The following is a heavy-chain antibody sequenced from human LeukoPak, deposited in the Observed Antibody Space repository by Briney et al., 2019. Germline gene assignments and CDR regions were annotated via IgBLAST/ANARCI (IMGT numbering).Heavy chain of an antibody. V-gene: IGHV3-30*04. D-gene: IGHD3-16*01. J-gene: IGHJ4*02. CDR1: GFTFSSYA. Sequence: GGSLRLSCAASGFTFSSYAMHWVRQAPGKGLEWVAVISYDGSNKYYADTVKGRFTISRDNSKNTLYLQMNSLRAEDTALYYCARDNDSRDPPHFDYWGQGTLVTVSS. CDR3: ARDNDSRDPPHFDY. CDR2: ISYDGSNK.